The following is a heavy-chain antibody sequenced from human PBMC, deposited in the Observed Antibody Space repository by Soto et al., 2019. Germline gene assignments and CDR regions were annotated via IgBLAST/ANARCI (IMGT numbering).Heavy chain of an antibody. J-gene: IGHJ1*01. CDR1: GGTFSSYA. D-gene: IGHD1-1*01. Sequence: QVQLVQSGAEVKKPGSSVKVSCKASGGTFSSYAISWVRQAPGQGLECMGGIIPVFGTANYAQKFQGRVTINADESTSTVYMELSGLRSEDTAVYYCARGWNDFPHWGQGTLVTVSS. CDR3: ARGWNDFPH. CDR2: IIPVFGTA. V-gene: IGHV1-69*01.